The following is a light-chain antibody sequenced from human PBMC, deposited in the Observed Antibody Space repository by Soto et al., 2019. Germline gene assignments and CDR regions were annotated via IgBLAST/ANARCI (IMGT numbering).Light chain of an antibody. Sequence: QSALTQPASVSGSPGQSITISCTGTSSDIGYYNYVSWYQQYPGKAPKLMIYDVSNRPSGVSNRFSGSKSANTASLTISGLQAEDEADYHCSSYTTSSTVVFGTGTKLTVL. CDR3: SSYTTSSTVV. J-gene: IGLJ1*01. CDR1: SSDIGYYNY. V-gene: IGLV2-14*03. CDR2: DVS.